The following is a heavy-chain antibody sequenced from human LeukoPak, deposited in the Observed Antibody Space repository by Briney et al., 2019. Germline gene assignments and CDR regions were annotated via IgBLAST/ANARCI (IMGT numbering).Heavy chain of an antibody. J-gene: IGHJ4*02. CDR1: GGTFSSYA. CDR2: IIPIFGTA. D-gene: IGHD3-22*01. V-gene: IGHV1-69*05. Sequence: ASVKVSCKASGGTFSSYAISWVRQAPGQGLEWRGGIIPIFGTANYAQKFQGRVTITTDESTSTAYMELSSLRSEDTAVYYCARVVGDSSGYYPYYFDYWGQGTLVTVSS. CDR3: ARVVGDSSGYYPYYFDY.